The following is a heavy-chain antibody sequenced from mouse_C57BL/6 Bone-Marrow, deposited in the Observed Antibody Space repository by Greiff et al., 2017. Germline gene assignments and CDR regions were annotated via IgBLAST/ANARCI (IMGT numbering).Heavy chain of an antibody. CDR1: GFTFSNYG. J-gene: IGHJ2*01. D-gene: IGHD4-1*02. Sequence: EVQGVESGGDLVKPGGSLKLSCAASGFTFSNYGMYWVRQTPDKRLEWVATINSDSGYTYYPDSVKGRFTISRDNAKNTHYLQMSGRNTEATAMYYCASTVTGVYFDYGGQGITLTVSS. CDR2: INSDSGYT. CDR3: ASTVTGVYFDY. V-gene: IGHV5-6*01.